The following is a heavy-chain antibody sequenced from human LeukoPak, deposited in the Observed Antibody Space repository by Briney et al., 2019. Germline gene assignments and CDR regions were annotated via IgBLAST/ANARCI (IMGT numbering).Heavy chain of an antibody. J-gene: IGHJ6*03. CDR3: ARDLGRYCSGGRCHYYSYYMDV. V-gene: IGHV1-69*05. CDR1: GGTFSSYA. CDR2: IIPIFGTA. D-gene: IGHD2-15*01. Sequence: SVKVSCKASGGTFSSYAISWVRQAPGQGLEWMGGIIPIFGTANYAQKLQGRVTMTTDTSTSTAYMELRRLRSDDTAVYYCARDLGRYCSGGRCHYYSYYMDVWGKGTTVTVSS.